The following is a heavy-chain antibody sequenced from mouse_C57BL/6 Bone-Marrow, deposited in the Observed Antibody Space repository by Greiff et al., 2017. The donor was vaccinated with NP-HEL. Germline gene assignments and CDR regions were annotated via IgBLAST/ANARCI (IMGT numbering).Heavy chain of an antibody. D-gene: IGHD1-1*01. J-gene: IGHJ2*01. Sequence: QVQLQQSGPGLVAPSQSLSITCTVSGFSFTSYAISWVRQPPGKGLEWLGAICTGGGTNYNSALKARLSISNDNSKSQVFLKMNRLQTDDTATSYCDRNSYGSSRDYWGQGTTLTVTS. CDR1: GFSFTSYA. V-gene: IGHV2-9-1*01. CDR3: DRNSYGSSRDY. CDR2: ICTGGGT.